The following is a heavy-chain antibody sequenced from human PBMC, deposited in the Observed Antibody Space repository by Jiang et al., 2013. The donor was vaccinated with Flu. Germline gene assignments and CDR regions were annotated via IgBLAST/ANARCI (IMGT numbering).Heavy chain of an antibody. V-gene: IGHV4-34*01. CDR2: INHSGST. J-gene: IGHJ4*02. CDR3: ASGDGYNYYAVDY. CDR1: GGSFSGYY. Sequence: LLKPSETLSLTCAVYGGSFSGYYWSWIRQPPGKGLEWIGEINHSGSTNYNPSLKSRVTISVDTSKNQFSLKLSSVTAADTAVYYCASGDGYNYYAVDYWGQGTLVTVSS. D-gene: IGHD5-24*01.